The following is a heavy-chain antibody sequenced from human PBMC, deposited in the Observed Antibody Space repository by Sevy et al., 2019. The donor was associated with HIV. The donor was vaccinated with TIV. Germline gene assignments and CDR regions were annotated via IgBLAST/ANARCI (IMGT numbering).Heavy chain of an antibody. CDR1: GFTFSSYA. CDR3: ARHRVGGLGELSTGPLDY. D-gene: IGHD3-16*02. Sequence: GGSLRLSCAASGFTFSSYAMHWVRQAPGKGLEWVAVISYDGSNKYYADSVKGRFTISRDNSKNTLYLQMNSLRAEDTAVYYCARHRVGGLGELSTGPLDYWGQGTLVTVSS. CDR2: ISYDGSNK. V-gene: IGHV3-30-3*01. J-gene: IGHJ4*02.